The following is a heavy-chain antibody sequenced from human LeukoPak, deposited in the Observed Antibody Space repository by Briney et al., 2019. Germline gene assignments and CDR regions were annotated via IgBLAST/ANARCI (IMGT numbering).Heavy chain of an antibody. CDR2: IYYSGST. Sequence: SSETLSLTCTVSGGSISSYYWSWIRQPPGKGLEWIGYIYYSGSTNYNPSLKSRVTISVDTSKNQFSLKLSSVTAADTAVYYCARRGAKELNYYYYYGMDVWGQGTTVTVSS. CDR3: ARRGAKELNYYYYYGMDV. J-gene: IGHJ6*02. D-gene: IGHD1-26*01. V-gene: IGHV4-59*08. CDR1: GGSISSYY.